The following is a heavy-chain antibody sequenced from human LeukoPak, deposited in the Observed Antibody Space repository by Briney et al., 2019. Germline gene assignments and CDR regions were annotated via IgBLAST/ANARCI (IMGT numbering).Heavy chain of an antibody. V-gene: IGHV3-23*01. CDR1: GGSISSSSYY. CDR2: ISGSGGRT. D-gene: IGHD2-15*01. CDR3: AKDLVVVAATPGPLDY. Sequence: PSETLSLTCTVSGGSISSSSYYWGWVRQAPGRGLEWVSTISGSGGRTYYADSVKGRFTISRDNSKNTLYLQMNSLRAEDTAVYYCAKDLVVVAATPGPLDYWGQGTLVTVSS. J-gene: IGHJ4*02.